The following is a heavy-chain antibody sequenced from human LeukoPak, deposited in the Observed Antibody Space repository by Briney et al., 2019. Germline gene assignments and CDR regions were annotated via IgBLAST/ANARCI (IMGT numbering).Heavy chain of an antibody. Sequence: PGGSLRLSCAASGFTVSSNYMSWVRQAPGKGLEWVAFIRNDGSSEFYKDSVKGRFTISRDNSKNTLFLQMNSLRAEDTAVYYCAKGGDGYNYGSYFDYWGQGTLVTVSS. J-gene: IGHJ4*02. CDR3: AKGGDGYNYGSYFDY. CDR2: IRNDGSSE. D-gene: IGHD5-24*01. CDR1: GFTVSSNY. V-gene: IGHV3-30*02.